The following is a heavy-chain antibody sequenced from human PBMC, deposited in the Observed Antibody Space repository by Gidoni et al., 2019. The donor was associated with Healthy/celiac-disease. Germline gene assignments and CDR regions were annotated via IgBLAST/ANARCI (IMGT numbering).Heavy chain of an antibody. J-gene: IGHJ4*02. CDR1: GFTFSSYG. Sequence: QVQLVESGGGVVQPGRSLRLSCSASGFTFSSYGMHWVRQAPGKGLEWVAVISYDGSNKYYADSVKGRFTISRDNSKNTLYLQMNSLRAEDTAVYYCAKDRELLRSPLYYFDYWGQGTLVTVSS. V-gene: IGHV3-30*18. CDR3: AKDRELLRSPLYYFDY. CDR2: ISYDGSNK. D-gene: IGHD1-26*01.